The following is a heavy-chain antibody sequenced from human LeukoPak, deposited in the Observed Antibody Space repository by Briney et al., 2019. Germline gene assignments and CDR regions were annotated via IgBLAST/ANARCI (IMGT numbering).Heavy chain of an antibody. CDR2: IIPIFGTA. Sequence: ASVKVSCKASGGTFSSCAISWVRQAPGQGLEWMGGIIPIFGTANYAQKFQGRVSITTDESTTTAYMELSSLRSEDTAVYYCAGLNNNNYYYYMDVWGKGTTVTVSS. V-gene: IGHV1-69*05. D-gene: IGHD1-14*01. J-gene: IGHJ6*03. CDR3: AGLNNNNYYYYMDV. CDR1: GGTFSSCA.